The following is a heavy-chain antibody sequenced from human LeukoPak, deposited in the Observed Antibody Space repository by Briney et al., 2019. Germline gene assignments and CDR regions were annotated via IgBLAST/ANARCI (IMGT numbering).Heavy chain of an antibody. V-gene: IGHV4-39*01. CDR3: TRPIVPGYVDS. Sequence: KPSETLSLTCTVSGGSISSSDFCWAWIRQSPGKGLEGIATISYSGNTYYNPSFRPRVTISLDTSENQFSLRLYSVTAAHTAVYYCTRPIVPGYVDSWGQGTLVTVSS. J-gene: IGHJ4*02. CDR2: ISYSGNT. D-gene: IGHD1-26*01. CDR1: GGSISSSDFC.